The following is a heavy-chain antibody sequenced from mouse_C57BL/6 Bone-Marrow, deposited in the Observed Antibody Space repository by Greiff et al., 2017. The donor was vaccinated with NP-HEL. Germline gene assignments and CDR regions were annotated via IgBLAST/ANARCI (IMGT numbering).Heavy chain of an antibody. D-gene: IGHD2-4*01. CDR2: ISSGGSYT. Sequence: DVKLVESGGDLVKPGGSLKLSCAASGFTFSSYGMSWVRQTPDKRLEWVATISSGGSYTQYPDKVKGRFTFTRDNAYNPLYLQMSSLNSEDTAIYYCARHLICNDYAVFDYWGQGTTLTVSS. V-gene: IGHV5-6*02. J-gene: IGHJ2*01. CDR3: ARHLICNDYAVFDY. CDR1: GFTFSSYG.